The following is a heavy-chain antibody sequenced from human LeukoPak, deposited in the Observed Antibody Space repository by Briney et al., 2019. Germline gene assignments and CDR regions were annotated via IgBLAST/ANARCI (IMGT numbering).Heavy chain of an antibody. Sequence: SETLSLTCAVSGGSISSSKWWSWVRQPPGKGLEWIGEIYHSGSTNYNPSLKSRVTISVDKSKNQFSLNLSSVTAADTAVYYCTRAYGSGTSLDWGQGTLVTVSS. V-gene: IGHV4-4*02. CDR3: TRAYGSGTSLD. CDR2: IYHSGST. J-gene: IGHJ4*02. D-gene: IGHD3-10*01. CDR1: GGSISSSKW.